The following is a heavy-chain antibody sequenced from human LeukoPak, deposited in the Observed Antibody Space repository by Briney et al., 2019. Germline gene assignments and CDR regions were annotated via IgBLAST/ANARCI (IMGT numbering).Heavy chain of an antibody. V-gene: IGHV1-46*01. CDR2: INPSGGST. CDR1: GYTFTSYY. CDR3: ARVGGGMVRGVKRNYYYYMDV. J-gene: IGHJ6*03. Sequence: ASVKVSCKASGYTFTSYYIHWVRQAPGQGLEWMGIINPSGGSTNYAQQFQGRVTMTRNTSISTAYMELSSLKSEDTAVYYCARVGGGMVRGVKRNYYYYMDVWGKGTTVTISS. D-gene: IGHD3-10*01.